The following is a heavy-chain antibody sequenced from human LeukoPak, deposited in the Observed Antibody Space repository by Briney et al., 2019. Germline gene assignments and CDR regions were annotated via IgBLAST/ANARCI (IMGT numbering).Heavy chain of an antibody. CDR3: ARGAGGYDFWSGYCAFDY. CDR1: GGSFSGYY. Sequence: SETLSLTCAVYGGSFSGYYWSWIRQPPGKGLEWIGEINHSGSANYNPSLKSRVTISVDTSKNQFSLKLSSVTAADTAVYYCARGAGGYDFWSGYCAFDYWGQGTLVTVSS. CDR2: INHSGSA. J-gene: IGHJ4*02. D-gene: IGHD3-3*01. V-gene: IGHV4-34*01.